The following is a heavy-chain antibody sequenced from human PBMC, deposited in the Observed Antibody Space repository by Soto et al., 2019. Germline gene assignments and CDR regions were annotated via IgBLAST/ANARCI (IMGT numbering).Heavy chain of an antibody. CDR2: ISWHSGTI. J-gene: IGHJ3*01. V-gene: IGHV3-9*01. CDR3: AKDRSLSEWDVFDL. Sequence: GGSLRLSCAASGFTFDDYAMHWVRQAPGKGLEWVAGISWHSGTIDYADSVKGRFTISRDNAKNSLYLQMNSLRAEDTAWYYCAKDRSLSEWDVFDLWGQGTMVTVSS. CDR1: GFTFDDYA. D-gene: IGHD3-3*01.